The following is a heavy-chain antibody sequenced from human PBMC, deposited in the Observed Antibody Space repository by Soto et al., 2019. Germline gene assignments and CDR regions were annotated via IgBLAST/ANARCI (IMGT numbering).Heavy chain of an antibody. CDR2: INHSGST. D-gene: IGHD6-13*01. V-gene: IGHV4-34*01. CDR1: GGSFSGYY. J-gene: IGHJ4*02. Sequence: PSETLSLTCAVYGGSFSGYYCSWIRQPPGKGLEWIGEINHSGSTNYNPSLKSRVTISVDTSKNQFSLKLSSVTAADTAVYYCARAGLIAAPRDFDYWGQGTLVTVSS. CDR3: ARAGLIAAPRDFDY.